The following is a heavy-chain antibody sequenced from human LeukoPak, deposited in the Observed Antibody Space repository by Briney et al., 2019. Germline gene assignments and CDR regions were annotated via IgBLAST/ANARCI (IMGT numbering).Heavy chain of an antibody. CDR1: GFTFSGSA. J-gene: IGHJ3*02. CDR3: ARESSPPAFDI. CDR2: IRSKANSYAT. V-gene: IGHV3-73*01. D-gene: IGHD6-13*01. Sequence: GGSLRLSCAASGFTFSGSAMHWVRQASGKGLEWVGRIRSKANSYATAYAASVKGRFTISRDDSKNTAYLQMNSLRAEDTAVYYCARESSPPAFDIWGQGTMVTVSS.